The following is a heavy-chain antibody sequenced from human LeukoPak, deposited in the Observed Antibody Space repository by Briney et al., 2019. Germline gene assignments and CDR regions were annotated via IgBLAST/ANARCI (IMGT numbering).Heavy chain of an antibody. CDR2: INPNSGGT. D-gene: IGHD3-16*01. CDR3: ARDPGGRRWNLDGFDR. J-gene: IGHJ6*02. Sequence: ASVKVSCKASGYTFTGYYMHWVRQAPGQGLEWMGCINPNSGGTNYAQKFQGRVTMTRDTSISTAYMELSRLRSDDTAVYYCARDPGGRRWNLDGFDRWGQGTTVTVSS. CDR1: GYTFTGYY. V-gene: IGHV1-2*02.